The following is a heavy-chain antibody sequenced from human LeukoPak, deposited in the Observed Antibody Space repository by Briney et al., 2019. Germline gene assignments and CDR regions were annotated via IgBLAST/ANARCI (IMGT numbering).Heavy chain of an antibody. Sequence: GASVKVSCKASGYTFTGYYMHWVRQAPGQGLEWMGWINPNSGGTNYAQKFQGRVTMTRDTSISTAYMELSRLRSDDTAVYYCARDPLRVLMVYATHNWFDPWGREPWSPSPQ. CDR3: ARDPLRVLMVYATHNWFDP. V-gene: IGHV1-2*02. CDR1: GYTFTGYY. CDR2: INPNSGGT. D-gene: IGHD2-8*01. J-gene: IGHJ5*02.